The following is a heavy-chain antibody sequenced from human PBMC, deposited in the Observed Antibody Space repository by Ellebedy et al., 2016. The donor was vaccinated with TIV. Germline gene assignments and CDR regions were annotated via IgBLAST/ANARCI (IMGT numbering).Heavy chain of an antibody. D-gene: IGHD6-13*01. CDR2: ILPANSDI. V-gene: IGHV5-51*01. J-gene: IGHJ5*02. CDR1: GYSFTSYW. CDR3: ARTSGYSGNWGLDL. Sequence: KVSRKGSGYSFTSYWLGWVRQLPGKGLEWMGIILPANSDIRYSPSFEGQVTISADKSNSTASLQLSSLKASDTAIYYCARTSGYSGNWGLDLWGQGTLVTVSS.